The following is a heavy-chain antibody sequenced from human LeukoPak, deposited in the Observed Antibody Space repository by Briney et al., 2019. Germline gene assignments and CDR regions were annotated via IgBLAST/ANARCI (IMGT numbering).Heavy chain of an antibody. V-gene: IGHV4-30-4*01. CDR1: GGSISSGDYY. CDR2: IYYSGST. Sequence: PSQTLSLTCTVSGGSISSGDYYWSWIRQPPGKGLEWIGYIYYSGSTYYNPSLKSRVTIPVDTSKNQFSLKLSSVTAADTAVYYCASADHDYGDPRFDYWGQGTLVTVSS. CDR3: ASADHDYGDPRFDY. D-gene: IGHD4-17*01. J-gene: IGHJ4*02.